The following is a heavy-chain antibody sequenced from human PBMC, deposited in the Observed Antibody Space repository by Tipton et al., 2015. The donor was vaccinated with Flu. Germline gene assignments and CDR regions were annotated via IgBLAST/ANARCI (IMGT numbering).Heavy chain of an antibody. CDR3: AREIAYSSGWYQETNFDY. CDR1: GFTLSSYS. D-gene: IGHD6-19*01. Sequence: SLRLSCAASGFTLSSYSMNWVRQAPGKGLEWVSSISSSSSYIYYADSVKGRFTISRDNAKNSLYLQMNSLRAEDTAVYYCAREIAYSSGWYQETNFDYWGQGTLVTVSS. CDR2: ISSSSSYI. V-gene: IGHV3-21*01. J-gene: IGHJ4*02.